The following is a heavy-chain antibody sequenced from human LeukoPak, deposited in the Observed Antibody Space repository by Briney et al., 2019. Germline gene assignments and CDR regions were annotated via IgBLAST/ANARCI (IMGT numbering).Heavy chain of an antibody. CDR3: ARAGIAGAGTMTYYYYYMDV. V-gene: IGHV1-2*02. CDR1: GYTFTGYY. J-gene: IGHJ6*03. CDR2: INPNSGGT. D-gene: IGHD6-19*01. Sequence: ASVKVSCKASGYTFTGYYMHWVRQAPGQGFEWMGWINPNSGGTNYAQKFQGRVTMTRDTSISTAYMELSRLRSDDTAVYYCARAGIAGAGTMTYYYYYMDVWGKGTTVTVSS.